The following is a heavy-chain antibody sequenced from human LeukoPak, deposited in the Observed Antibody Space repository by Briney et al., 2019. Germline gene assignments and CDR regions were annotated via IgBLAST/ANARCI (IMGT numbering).Heavy chain of an antibody. V-gene: IGHV3-30*02. Sequence: GGSLRVSCAAYGFTFSSYAMHWVRQAPGKGLGWVAAIGKDGTDKYYADSVKGRFTISRDNSKNTLYLQMKSLRPEDMAVYYCAKREYCSGGSCYHFDYWGQGTRVTVSS. CDR3: AKREYCSGGSCYHFDY. CDR2: IGKDGTDK. CDR1: GFTFSSYA. J-gene: IGHJ4*02. D-gene: IGHD2-15*01.